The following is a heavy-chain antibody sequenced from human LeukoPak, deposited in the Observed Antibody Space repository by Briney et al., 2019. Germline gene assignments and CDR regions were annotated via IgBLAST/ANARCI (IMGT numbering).Heavy chain of an antibody. CDR3: ARVAGGAATNDY. D-gene: IGHD1-26*01. J-gene: IGHJ4*02. Sequence: GGSLRLSCAASGFTFSSYAMSWVRQAPGKGLEWVSAISGSGGSTYYADSVKGRFTISRDNAKNSLYLQMNSLRAEDTAVYYCARVAGGAATNDYWGQGTLVTVSS. CDR1: GFTFSSYA. V-gene: IGHV3-23*01. CDR2: ISGSGGST.